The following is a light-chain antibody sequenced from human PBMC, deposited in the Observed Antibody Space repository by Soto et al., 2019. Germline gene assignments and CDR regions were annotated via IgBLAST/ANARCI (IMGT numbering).Light chain of an antibody. CDR3: QQYYNWPTT. CDR2: GAS. Sequence: EIVMTQSPATLSVSPGERATLSCRASQSVSSNLAWYQQKPGQAPRLLIYGASTRATGITARFSGSESGTEFTLTNSSHQSEDFAVYYCQQYYNWPTTFGRGTKVEIK. CDR1: QSVSSN. V-gene: IGKV3-15*01. J-gene: IGKJ1*01.